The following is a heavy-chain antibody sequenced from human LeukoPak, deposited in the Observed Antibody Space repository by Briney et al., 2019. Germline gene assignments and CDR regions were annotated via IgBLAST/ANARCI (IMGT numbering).Heavy chain of an antibody. D-gene: IGHD3-10*01. CDR1: GYTFTGYY. Sequence: GASVKVSYKASGYTFTGYYMHWVRQASGQGLEWMGWINPNSGCTNYAQKFQGRVTMTRDTSISTAYMELSRLRSDDTAVYYCARVSIMVRGVTTDYWGQGTLVTVSS. J-gene: IGHJ4*02. V-gene: IGHV1-2*02. CDR2: INPNSGCT. CDR3: ARVSIMVRGVTTDY.